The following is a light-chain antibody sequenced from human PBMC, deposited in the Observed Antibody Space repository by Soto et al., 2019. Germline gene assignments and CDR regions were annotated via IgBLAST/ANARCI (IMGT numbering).Light chain of an antibody. CDR1: QSVSRNY. J-gene: IGKJ4*01. Sequence: EIVLTQSPGTLSLSPGERATLSCRASQSVSRNYLAWYQQKVGQPPRLLIYGASSRAAGIPDRFSGSGSGTDFPLTITRLENEDFAVYHCQQYSNSPLTFGGGTK. CDR2: GAS. V-gene: IGKV3-20*01. CDR3: QQYSNSPLT.